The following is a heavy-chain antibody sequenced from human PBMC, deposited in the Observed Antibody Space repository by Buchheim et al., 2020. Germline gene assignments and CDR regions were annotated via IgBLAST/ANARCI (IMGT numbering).Heavy chain of an antibody. CDR1: GFTFSSYS. CDR2: ISSSSSTI. Sequence: EVQLVESGGGLVQPGGSLRLSCAASGFTFSSYSMNWVRQAPGKGLEWVSSISSSSSTIYYADSVKGRFTISRDNAKNSLYLKMNSLRAEDKAVYYCARRGDEVLPLGNDYWGQGTL. D-gene: IGHD4/OR15-4a*01. CDR3: ARRGDEVLPLGNDY. V-gene: IGHV3-48*01. J-gene: IGHJ4*02.